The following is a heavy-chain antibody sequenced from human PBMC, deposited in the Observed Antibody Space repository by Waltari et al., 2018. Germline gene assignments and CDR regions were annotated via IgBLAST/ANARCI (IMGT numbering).Heavy chain of an antibody. CDR2: INHSGST. Sequence: QVQLQQWGAGLLKPSETLSLTCAVYGGSFSGYYWSWIRQPPGKGLAWIGEINHSGSTNYNPSLKSRVTISVDTSKNQFSLKLSSVTAADTAVYYCARGHITMVQGVIAYYYYYYMDVWGKGTTVTVSS. CDR3: ARGHITMVQGVIAYYYYYYMDV. D-gene: IGHD3-10*01. CDR1: GGSFSGYY. V-gene: IGHV4-34*01. J-gene: IGHJ6*03.